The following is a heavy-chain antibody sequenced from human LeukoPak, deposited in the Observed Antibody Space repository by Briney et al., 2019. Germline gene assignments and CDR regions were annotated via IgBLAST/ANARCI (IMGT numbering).Heavy chain of an antibody. Sequence: ASVKVSCKASGYTFTSYDINWVRQATGQGLEWMGWMNPNSGNTGYAQKFQGRVTITRNTSISTAYMELSSLRSEDTAVYYCAREGYGNDAFDIWGQGTMVTVSS. CDR3: AREGYGNDAFDI. J-gene: IGHJ3*02. CDR1: GYTFTSYD. CDR2: MNPNSGNT. V-gene: IGHV1-8*03. D-gene: IGHD5-18*01.